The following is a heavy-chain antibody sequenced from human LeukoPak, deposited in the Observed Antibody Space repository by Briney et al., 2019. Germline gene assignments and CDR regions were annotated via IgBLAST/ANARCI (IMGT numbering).Heavy chain of an antibody. CDR3: ARDVRNCSSTSCSYYFDY. Sequence: SETLSLTCTVSGCSISSGSYYWNWIRQPAGKGLEWIGRIYTSGSTNYNPSLKSRVTISVDTSKNQFSLKLSSVTAADTAVYYCARDVRNCSSTSCSYYFDYWGQGTLVTVSS. CDR1: GCSISSGSYY. D-gene: IGHD2-2*01. J-gene: IGHJ4*02. V-gene: IGHV4-61*02. CDR2: IYTSGST.